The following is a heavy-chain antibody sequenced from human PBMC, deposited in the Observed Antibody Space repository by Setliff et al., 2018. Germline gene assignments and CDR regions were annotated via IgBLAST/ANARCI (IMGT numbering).Heavy chain of an antibody. CDR2: IYYSGST. CDR3: ARAMYSAGYYGGGYSYYYMDV. D-gene: IGHD3-22*01. V-gene: IGHV4-59*08. CDR1: GDSINNNY. J-gene: IGHJ6*03. Sequence: KPSETLSLTCTVSGDSINNNYWSWIRQPPGKGLEWIGHIYYSGSTNYNPSLKSRVTISLDSSKTQFSLKLSSVTAADTAVYYCARAMYSAGYYGGGYSYYYMDVWGKGTTVTVSS.